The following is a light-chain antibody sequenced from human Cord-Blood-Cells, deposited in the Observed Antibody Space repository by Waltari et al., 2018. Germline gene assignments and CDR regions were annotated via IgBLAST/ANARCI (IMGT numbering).Light chain of an antibody. J-gene: IGLJ2*01. CDR3: QSYDSSLSGVV. CDR1: SSNIGAGSD. Sequence: QSVLTQPPSVSGAPGQRATISRTGSSSNIGAGSDVHWYQQLPGTAPKLLIHGNSNRPSGVPDRFSGSKSGTSASLAITGLQAEDEADYYCQSYDSSLSGVVFGGGTKLTVL. V-gene: IGLV1-40*01. CDR2: GNS.